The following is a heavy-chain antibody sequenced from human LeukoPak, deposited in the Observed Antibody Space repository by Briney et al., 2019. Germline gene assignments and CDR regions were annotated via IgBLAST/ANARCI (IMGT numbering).Heavy chain of an antibody. D-gene: IGHD2/OR15-2a*01. CDR2: IIPIFGIA. CDR3: ASGESRGRFDP. J-gene: IGHJ5*02. V-gene: IGHV1-69*04. CDR1: GGTFSSYA. Sequence: GASVKVSCKASGGTFSSYAISWVRQAPGQGLEWMGRIIPIFGIANYAQKFQGRVTITADKSTSTASMELSSLRSEDTAVYYCASGESRGRFDPWGQGTLVTVSS.